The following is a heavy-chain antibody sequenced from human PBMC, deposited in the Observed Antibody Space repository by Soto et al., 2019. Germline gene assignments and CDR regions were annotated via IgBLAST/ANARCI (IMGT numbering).Heavy chain of an antibody. CDR3: AKEGALLWFGEPHWFDP. CDR1: GFTFSSYG. J-gene: IGHJ5*02. Sequence: QVQLVESGGGVVQPGRSLRLSCAASGFTFSSYGMHWVRQAPGKGLEWVAVISYDGSNKYYADSVKGRFTISRDNSKNTLYLQMNSLRAEDMAVYYCAKEGALLWFGEPHWFDPWGQGTLVTVSS. V-gene: IGHV3-30*18. D-gene: IGHD3-10*01. CDR2: ISYDGSNK.